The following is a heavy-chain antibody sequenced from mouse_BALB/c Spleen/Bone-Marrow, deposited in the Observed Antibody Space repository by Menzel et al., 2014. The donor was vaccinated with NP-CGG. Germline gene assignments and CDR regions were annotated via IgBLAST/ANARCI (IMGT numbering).Heavy chain of an antibody. CDR3: ASYYYGRAWFAY. V-gene: IGHV14-3*02. CDR1: GFNIKDNY. J-gene: IGHJ3*01. Sequence: VQLQQPGAELVKPGASVKLSCTASGFNIKDNYMHWVKQRPEQGLEWIGRIDPANGNTKYDPKFQGKATITADTSSNTAYLQLSSLTSEDTAVYYCASYYYGRAWFAYWGQGTLVTVSA. D-gene: IGHD1-1*01. CDR2: IDPANGNT.